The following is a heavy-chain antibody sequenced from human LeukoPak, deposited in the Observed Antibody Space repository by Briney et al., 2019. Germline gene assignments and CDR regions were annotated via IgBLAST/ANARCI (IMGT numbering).Heavy chain of an antibody. Sequence: ASVKVSCKVSGYTLTELSMHWVRQAPGKGLEWMGGFDPEDGETIYAQKFQGRVTITRNTSISTAYMELSSLRSEDTAVYYCARGQFGHYYGSGSYYNDNNFDYWGQGTLVTVSS. CDR2: FDPEDGET. D-gene: IGHD3-10*01. CDR3: ARGQFGHYYGSGSYYNDNNFDY. V-gene: IGHV1-24*01. CDR1: GYTLTELS. J-gene: IGHJ4*02.